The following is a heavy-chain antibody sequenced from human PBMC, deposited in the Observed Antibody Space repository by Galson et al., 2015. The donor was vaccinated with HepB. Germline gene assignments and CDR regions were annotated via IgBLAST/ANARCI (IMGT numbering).Heavy chain of an antibody. CDR1: GFTFSSYW. Sequence: SLRLSCAASGFTFSSYWMNWVRQAPGKGLEWVANINQDGSEKYYVDSVKGRFTISRDNAKNSLYLQMNSLRAEDTAVYYCARGRSYAVFDYWGQGTLVTVSS. CDR3: ARGRSYAVFDY. D-gene: IGHD3-16*01. V-gene: IGHV3-7*03. J-gene: IGHJ4*02. CDR2: INQDGSEK.